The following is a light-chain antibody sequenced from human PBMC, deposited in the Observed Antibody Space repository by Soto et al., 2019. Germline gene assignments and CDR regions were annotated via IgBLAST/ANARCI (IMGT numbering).Light chain of an antibody. J-gene: IGKJ1*01. CDR2: WAS. CDR1: QSVLYSSDNKDY. V-gene: IGKV4-1*01. Sequence: DIVMTQSPDSLAVSLGERATIHCQSSQSVLYSSDNKDYLAWYQQKPGQPPNLLIYWASTRGSGVPDRFSGSGSGTDFTVTISSLQAEDVAVYYCQQYYSTPVTFGQGTKVEIK. CDR3: QQYYSTPVT.